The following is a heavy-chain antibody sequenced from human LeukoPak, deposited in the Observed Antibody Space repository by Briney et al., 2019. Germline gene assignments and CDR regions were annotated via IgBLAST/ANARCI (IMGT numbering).Heavy chain of an antibody. CDR1: VYTFTCSS. CDR2: MNPNTDKT. J-gene: IGHJ4*02. CDR3: ARGVPRLAVAGFDDV. V-gene: IGHV1-8*01. D-gene: IGHD6-19*01. Sequence: SVKVSFKSAVYTFTCSSFYWIRVATGQGLEWMGWMNPNTDKTGYARNFQGRVTMTKNICKSTAYMEVRRLYIDVPSLYLCARGVPRLAVAGFDDVWGQGTLITVSS.